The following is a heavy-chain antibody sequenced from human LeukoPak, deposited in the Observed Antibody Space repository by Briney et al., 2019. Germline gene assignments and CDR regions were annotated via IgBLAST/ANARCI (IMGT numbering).Heavy chain of an antibody. CDR1: GGSFSGYY. Sequence: SETLSLTCAVYGGSFSGYYWSWIRQPPGKGLEWIGEINHSGSTYYNPSLKSRVTISVDTSKNQFSLKLSSVTAADTAVYYCARAVAARPFDYWGQGTLVTVSS. D-gene: IGHD6-6*01. CDR3: ARAVAARPFDY. CDR2: INHSGST. J-gene: IGHJ4*02. V-gene: IGHV4-34*09.